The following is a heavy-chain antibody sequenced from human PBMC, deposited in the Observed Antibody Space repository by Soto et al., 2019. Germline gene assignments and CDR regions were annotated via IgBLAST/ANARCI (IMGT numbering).Heavy chain of an antibody. Sequence: GASVKVSCKASGGTFSSYAISWVRQAPGQGLEWMGGIIPIFGTANYAQKFQGRVTITADKSTSTAYMELSSLRSEDTAVYYCARGEDAFFYYGLDVWGQGITVTVSS. CDR2: IIPIFGTA. CDR3: ARGEDAFFYYGLDV. J-gene: IGHJ6*02. V-gene: IGHV1-69*06. CDR1: GGTFSSYA.